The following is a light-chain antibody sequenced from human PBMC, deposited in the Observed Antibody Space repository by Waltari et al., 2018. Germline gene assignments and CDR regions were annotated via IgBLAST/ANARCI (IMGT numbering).Light chain of an antibody. Sequence: EIVLTQSPGTLSLFPGERATLSCRASQSVSSSYLAWYQQKPGQAPRLLSYGASSRATGIPDRFSGSGSETDFTLTISRLEPGDFAVYYCQQFGSSPLTFGPGTKVDI. J-gene: IGKJ3*01. CDR3: QQFGSSPLT. V-gene: IGKV3-20*01. CDR1: QSVSSSY. CDR2: GAS.